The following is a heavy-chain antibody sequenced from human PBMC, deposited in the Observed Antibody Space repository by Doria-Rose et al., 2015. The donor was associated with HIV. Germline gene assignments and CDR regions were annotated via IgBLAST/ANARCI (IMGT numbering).Heavy chain of an antibody. D-gene: IGHD6-13*01. J-gene: IGHJ4*02. CDR1: GVSLSSPGMG. Sequence: SGPVLVKPTETLTLTCTVSGVSLSSPGMGVSRISQPPGKALEWLSNIFSDDERSYKTSLKSRLTISRGTSKSQVVLTMTDMDPVDTATYYCARIKSSRWYHKYYFDFWGQGTLVIVSA. CDR3: ARIKSSRWYHKYYFDF. CDR2: IFSDDER. V-gene: IGHV2-26*01.